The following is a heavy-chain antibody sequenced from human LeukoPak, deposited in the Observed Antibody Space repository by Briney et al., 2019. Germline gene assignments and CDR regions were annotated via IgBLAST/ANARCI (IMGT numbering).Heavy chain of an antibody. J-gene: IGHJ4*02. CDR1: GGTFSIYA. CDR3: ARTRGSRVATIFYYFDY. V-gene: IGHV1-69*13. Sequence: SVKVSCKASGGTFSIYAISWVRQAPGQGLEWMGGIIPIFGTANYAQKFQGRVTITADESTSTAYMELSSLRSEDTAVYYCARTRGSRVATIFYYFDYWGQGTLVTVSS. D-gene: IGHD5-12*01. CDR2: IIPIFGTA.